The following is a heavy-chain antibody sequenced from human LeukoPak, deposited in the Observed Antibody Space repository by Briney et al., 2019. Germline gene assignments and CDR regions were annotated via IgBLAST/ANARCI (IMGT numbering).Heavy chain of an antibody. CDR3: ARRTSDYGGNYYYFDY. J-gene: IGHJ4*02. V-gene: IGHV1-18*01. Sequence: ASVKVSCKASGYTFTSYGISWVRQAPGQGLEWMGWISAYNGNTNYAQKLQGRVTMTTDTSTSTGYMELRSLRSDDTAVYYCARRTSDYGGNYYYFDYWGQGTLVTVSS. D-gene: IGHD4-23*01. CDR1: GYTFTSYG. CDR2: ISAYNGNT.